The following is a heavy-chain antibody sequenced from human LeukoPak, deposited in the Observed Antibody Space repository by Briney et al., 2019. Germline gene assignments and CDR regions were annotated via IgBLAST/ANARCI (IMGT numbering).Heavy chain of an antibody. D-gene: IGHD6-19*01. CDR3: SRTRSVAGSSIYFDY. CDR1: GFTFGDYA. V-gene: IGHV3-49*05. CDR2: IKSKAYGGTT. J-gene: IGHJ4*02. Sequence: KPGGSPRLSCTGSGFTFGDYAMSWFRQASGKGLEWVSFIKSKAYGGTTEYAASVKGRFTVSRDDSKSIAYLHMNSLKTEDTAVYYCSRTRSVAGSSIYFDYWGQGTLVTVSS.